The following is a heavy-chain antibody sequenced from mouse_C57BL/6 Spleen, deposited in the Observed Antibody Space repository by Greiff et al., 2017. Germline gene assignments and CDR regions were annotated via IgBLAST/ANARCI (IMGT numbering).Heavy chain of an antibody. Sequence: VQLQESGPELVKPGASVKISCKASGYSFTSYYIHWVKQRPGQGLEWIGWIYPGSGNTKYNEKFKGKATLTADTSSSTAYMQLSSLTSEDSAVYYCARGMGPYYAMDYWGQGTSVTVSS. V-gene: IGHV1-66*01. CDR3: ARGMGPYYAMDY. CDR2: IYPGSGNT. CDR1: GYSFTSYY. J-gene: IGHJ4*01. D-gene: IGHD2-3*01.